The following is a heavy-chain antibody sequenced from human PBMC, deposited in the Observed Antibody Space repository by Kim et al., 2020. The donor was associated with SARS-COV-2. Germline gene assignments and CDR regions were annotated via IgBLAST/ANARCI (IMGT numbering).Heavy chain of an antibody. CDR3: ASDEPGYSSGWYGSHKTRYYYYGMDV. D-gene: IGHD6-19*01. J-gene: IGHJ6*02. CDR2: IYYSGST. V-gene: IGHV4-39*01. CDR1: GGSISSSSYY. Sequence: SETLSLTCTVSGGSISSSSYYWGWIRQPPGKGLEWIGSIYYSGSTYYNPSLKSRVTISVDTSKNQFSLKLSSVTAADTAVYYCASDEPGYSSGWYGSHKTRYYYYGMDVWGQGTTVTVSS.